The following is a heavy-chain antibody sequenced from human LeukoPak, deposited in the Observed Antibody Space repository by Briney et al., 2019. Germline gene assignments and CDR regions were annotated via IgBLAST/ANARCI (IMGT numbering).Heavy chain of an antibody. CDR3: ARGPVTYYYDSSGYSIDY. V-gene: IGHV1-2*06. J-gene: IGHJ4*02. D-gene: IGHD3-22*01. CDR2: INPNSGGT. Sequence: ASVKVSCKASGYTFTGYYMHWVRQAPGQGLEWMGRINPNSGGTNYAQKFQGRVTMTRDTSISTAYMELSSLRSEDTAVYYCARGPVTYYYDSSGYSIDYWGQGTLVTVSS. CDR1: GYTFTGYY.